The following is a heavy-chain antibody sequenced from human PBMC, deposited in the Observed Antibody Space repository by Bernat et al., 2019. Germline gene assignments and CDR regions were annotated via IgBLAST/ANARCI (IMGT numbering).Heavy chain of an antibody. J-gene: IGHJ6*02. CDR3: ARDLAYSSSWYGYYYGMDV. Sequence: QVQLQESGPGLVKPSQTLSLTYTVSGGSISSGDYYWSWIRQPPGKGLECIGYIYYSGSTNYNPSLKSRVTISVDTSKNQFSLKLSSVTAADTAVYYCARDLAYSSSWYGYYYGMDVWGQGTTVTVSS. D-gene: IGHD6-13*01. V-gene: IGHV4-30-4*01. CDR2: IYYSGST. CDR1: GGSISSGDYY.